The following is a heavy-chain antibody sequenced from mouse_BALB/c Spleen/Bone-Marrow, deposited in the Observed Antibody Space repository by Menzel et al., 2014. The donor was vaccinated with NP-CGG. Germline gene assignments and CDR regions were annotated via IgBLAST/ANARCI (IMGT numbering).Heavy chain of an antibody. CDR3: ARRGSNHWYFDV. Sequence: EVKLVESGGGLVQPGGSRKLSCAASGFTFSSFGMHWVRQAPEKGLEWVAYISSGSSTIYYADTVKGRFTISRDSPKNTLFLQMTSLRSEDTAMYYCARRGSNHWYFDVWGAGTTVTGSS. V-gene: IGHV5-17*02. CDR1: GFTFSSFG. CDR2: ISSGSSTI. J-gene: IGHJ1*01. D-gene: IGHD1-1*01.